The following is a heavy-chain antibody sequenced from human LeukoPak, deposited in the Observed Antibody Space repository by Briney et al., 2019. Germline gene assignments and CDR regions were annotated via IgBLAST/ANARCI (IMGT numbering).Heavy chain of an antibody. CDR1: GFTFSDFY. D-gene: IGHD2-15*01. Sequence: GGSLRLSCSASGFTFSDFYMSCIRQAPGKGLEWSSYISSSGDTIFYADSVKGRFTISRENAKKSVYPQMNCLRAEDTAVYYCARTYGSGSLDYGGQGALVTVSS. CDR3: ARTYGSGSLDY. V-gene: IGHV3-11*04. J-gene: IGHJ4*02. CDR2: ISSSGDTI.